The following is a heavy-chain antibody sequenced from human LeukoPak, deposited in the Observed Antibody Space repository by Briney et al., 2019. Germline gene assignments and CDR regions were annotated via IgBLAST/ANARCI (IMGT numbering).Heavy chain of an antibody. Sequence: GGTLRLSCAASGFTFSNHWMHWVRQAPGKGLVWVSRISTDGSRTSYADSVKGRFTISRDNARNTLYLQVNSLRAEDTAVYYCARGYGYTYGGGWFDTWGQGALIAVSS. CDR1: GFTFSNHW. CDR2: ISTDGSRT. D-gene: IGHD5-18*01. J-gene: IGHJ5*02. V-gene: IGHV3-74*01. CDR3: ARGYGYTYGGGWFDT.